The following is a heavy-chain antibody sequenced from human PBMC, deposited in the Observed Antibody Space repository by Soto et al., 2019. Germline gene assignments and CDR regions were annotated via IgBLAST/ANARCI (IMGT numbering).Heavy chain of an antibody. CDR1: GGSFSGYY. Sequence: SETLSLTCAVYGGSFSGYYWSWIRQPPGKGLEWIGEINHSGSTNYNPSLKSRVTISVDTSKNQFSLKLSSVTAADTAVYYCPSRTASGPYYGKRNFDYWGPGTLVTVSS. D-gene: IGHD3-10*01. J-gene: IGHJ4*02. V-gene: IGHV4-34*01. CDR3: PSRTASGPYYGKRNFDY. CDR2: INHSGST.